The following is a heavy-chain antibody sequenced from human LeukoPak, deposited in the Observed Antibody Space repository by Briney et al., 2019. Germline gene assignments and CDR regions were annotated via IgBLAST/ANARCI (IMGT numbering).Heavy chain of an antibody. CDR3: ARLYLPSGGMDV. V-gene: IGHV4-34*01. J-gene: IGHJ6*02. CDR2: INHSGNT. CDR1: GGTTSSYY. Sequence: SETLSLTCTVSGGTTSSYYWNWIRQPPGKGLEWIGEINHSGNTNYIPSLKSRVTISVDTSKNQFSLKLSSVTAADTAVYYCARLYLPSGGMDVWGRGTTVTVSS. D-gene: IGHD3-10*01.